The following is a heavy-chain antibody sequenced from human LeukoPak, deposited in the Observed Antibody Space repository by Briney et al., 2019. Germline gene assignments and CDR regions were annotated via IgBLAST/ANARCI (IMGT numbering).Heavy chain of an antibody. J-gene: IGHJ4*02. CDR1: GVTFTSAA. CDR2: IVVGSGNT. D-gene: IGHD2-15*01. Sequence: SVKVSCKGPGVTFTSAAMQGVRQARGQRLEWIGWIVVGSGNTNYAQKSQERVTITRDMSTSTAYMELSSLRSEDTGVYYCAADVVVAATKVFDYWGQGTLVTVSS. V-gene: IGHV1-58*02. CDR3: AADVVVAATKVFDY.